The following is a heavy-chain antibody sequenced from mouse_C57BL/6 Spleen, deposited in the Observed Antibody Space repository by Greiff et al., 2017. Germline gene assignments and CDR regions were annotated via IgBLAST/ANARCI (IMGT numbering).Heavy chain of an antibody. CDR2: IDPSDSET. J-gene: IGHJ2*01. D-gene: IGHD3-2*02. CDR1: GYTFTSYW. V-gene: IGHV1-52*01. CDR3: ASRGYSGAFDY. Sequence: VQLQQPGAELVRPGSSVKLSCKASGYTFTSYWMHWVKQRPLQGLEWIGNIDPSDSETNYNQKFKDKATLTVDKSSSTAYMQLSSLTSEDSAVYYCASRGYSGAFDYWGQGTTLTVSS.